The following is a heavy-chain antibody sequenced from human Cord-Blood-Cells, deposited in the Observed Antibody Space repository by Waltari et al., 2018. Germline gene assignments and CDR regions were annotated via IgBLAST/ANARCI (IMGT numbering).Heavy chain of an antibody. J-gene: IGHJ4*02. CDR2: INPNSGGT. CDR3: ARDRQPDLIAAAAPTDY. Sequence: QVQLVQSGAEVKKPGASVKVSCKASGYTFTGYYMNWVRQAPGQGLEWMGWINPNSGGTNYAQKFQGRVTMTRDTSISTAYMELSRLRSDDTAVYYCARDRQPDLIAAAAPTDYWGQGTLVTVSS. V-gene: IGHV1-2*02. CDR1: GYTFTGYY. D-gene: IGHD6-13*01.